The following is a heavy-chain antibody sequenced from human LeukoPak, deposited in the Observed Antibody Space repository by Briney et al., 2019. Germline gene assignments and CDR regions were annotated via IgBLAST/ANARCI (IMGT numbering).Heavy chain of an antibody. CDR1: GYTFTSYG. V-gene: IGHV1-18*01. CDR3: AIDYGGNSGWFDP. CDR2: ISAYNGNT. D-gene: IGHD4-23*01. J-gene: IGHJ5*02. Sequence: ASVKVSCKASGYTFTSYGISWVRQAPGQGLEWMGWISAYNGNTNYAQKLQGRVTMTTDTSTSTAYMELSSLRSEDTAIYYCAIDYGGNSGWFDPWGQGTLVTVSS.